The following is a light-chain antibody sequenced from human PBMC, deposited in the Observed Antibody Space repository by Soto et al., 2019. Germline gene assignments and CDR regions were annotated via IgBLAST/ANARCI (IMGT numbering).Light chain of an antibody. CDR1: QSISSW. V-gene: IGKV1-5*01. Sequence: DIQMTQSPSTLSASVGDRVTITCRASQSISSWLAWYQQKPGKAPKLLIYDASILESGVPSRFSGSGSGTEFTLTISSLQPDDFATYYCQQYNSYSPGYTFGQGTKLEIK. CDR2: DAS. CDR3: QQYNSYSPGYT. J-gene: IGKJ2*01.